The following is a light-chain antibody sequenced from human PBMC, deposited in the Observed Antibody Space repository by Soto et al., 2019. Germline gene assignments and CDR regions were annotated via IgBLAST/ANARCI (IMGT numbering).Light chain of an antibody. CDR2: GAS. V-gene: IGKV3-20*01. Sequence: EIVLTQSPGTLSLSPGERATLSCRASQSVSSSYLAWYQQKPGQAPRLLIYGASSRATGIPDRFSGSGSGTDFTLTISRLEPEDFAVYYCQQYGSSPTWTFGQGTKVEGK. CDR3: QQYGSSPTWT. J-gene: IGKJ1*01. CDR1: QSVSSSY.